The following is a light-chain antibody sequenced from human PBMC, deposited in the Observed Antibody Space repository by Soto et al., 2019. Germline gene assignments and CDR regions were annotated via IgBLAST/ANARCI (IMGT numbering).Light chain of an antibody. CDR3: QQYNDSFRYT. J-gene: IGKJ2*01. CDR1: QDISRW. V-gene: IGKV1-5*01. CDR2: DAS. Sequence: IPMTQSPPTLPVSSGDRVHITCRASQDISRWLAWYQQKPGKAPVLLIYDASTLQGGVPSRFSGTGSGTEFTLTISSLQPEDFATYYCQQYNDSFRYTFGQGT.